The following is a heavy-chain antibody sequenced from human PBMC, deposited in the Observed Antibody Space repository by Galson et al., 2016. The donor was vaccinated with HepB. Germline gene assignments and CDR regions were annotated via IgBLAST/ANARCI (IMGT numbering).Heavy chain of an antibody. Sequence: SVKVSCRASGHTFTSYYLHWVRQAPGQGLEWMGIINPSAGSTTYAQKFQGRVTMTRDTSTNTVYMELSSLRSEDTAVYYCARDSSKWYGGSDFDYWGQGTLVTVPS. V-gene: IGHV1-46*01. D-gene: IGHD6-13*01. CDR3: ARDSSKWYGGSDFDY. CDR1: GHTFTSYY. CDR2: INPSAGST. J-gene: IGHJ4*02.